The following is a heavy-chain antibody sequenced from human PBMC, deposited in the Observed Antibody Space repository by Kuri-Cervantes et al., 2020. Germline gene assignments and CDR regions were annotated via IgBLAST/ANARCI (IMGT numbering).Heavy chain of an antibody. Sequence: SETLSLTCAVYGGSFSDYYWGWIRQPPGKGLEWIGSIYYSGSTYYNPSLKSRVTISVDTSKNQFSLKLSSVTAADTAVYYCGRQVKVGATMYDYWGQGTLVTVSS. V-gene: IGHV4-39*01. CDR1: GGSFSDYY. CDR2: IYYSGST. D-gene: IGHD1-26*01. CDR3: GRQVKVGATMYDY. J-gene: IGHJ4*02.